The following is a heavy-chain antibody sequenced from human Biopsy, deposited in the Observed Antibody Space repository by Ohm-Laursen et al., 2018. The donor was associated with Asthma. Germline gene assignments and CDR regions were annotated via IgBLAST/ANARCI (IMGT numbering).Heavy chain of an antibody. V-gene: IGHV1-69*06. Sequence: SSVKVSCKVSGGMFGNYAISWVRQAPGLGLEWMGGISPIFGSSNYAQRFQGRVTITADIFTRTVYMELSGLRFDDTAIYYCARCQVGYSSGWSLLLKKIYYSGMDVWGQGTAVTVSS. CDR1: GGMFGNYA. J-gene: IGHJ6*02. D-gene: IGHD6-19*01. CDR2: ISPIFGSS. CDR3: ARCQVGYSSGWSLLLKKIYYSGMDV.